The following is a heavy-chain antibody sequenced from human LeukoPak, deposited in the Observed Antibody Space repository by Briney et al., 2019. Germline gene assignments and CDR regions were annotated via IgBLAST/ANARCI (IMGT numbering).Heavy chain of an antibody. J-gene: IGHJ4*02. D-gene: IGHD2-2*01. Sequence: QTLSLTCAISGDSVSSSSTAWNWIRQSPSGGLEWLGRTFYRSKWYNDYAVSVKSRITINPDTSKNQFSLQLNSVTPEDTAVYYCASARIGYCSSTSCYRRGYFDYWGQGTLVTVSS. CDR1: GDSVSSSSTA. V-gene: IGHV6-1*01. CDR2: TFYRSKWYN. CDR3: ASARIGYCSSTSCYRRGYFDY.